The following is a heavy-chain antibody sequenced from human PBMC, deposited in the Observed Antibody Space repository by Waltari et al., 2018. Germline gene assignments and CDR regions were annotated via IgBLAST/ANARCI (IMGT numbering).Heavy chain of an antibody. CDR3: AKTKYSGTYYFDS. D-gene: IGHD1-26*01. CDR2: LNWNGATT. Sequence: EVPLVESGGGVVRPGGSLRLSCAASGFTLDDYGMSWVRQVPGKGLEWVAGLNWNGATTRYAESVRGRFTISRDNGKNSLYLHMNSLRAEDTALYHCAKTKYSGTYYFDSWGLGTLVTVSS. J-gene: IGHJ4*02. CDR1: GFTLDDYG. V-gene: IGHV3-20*01.